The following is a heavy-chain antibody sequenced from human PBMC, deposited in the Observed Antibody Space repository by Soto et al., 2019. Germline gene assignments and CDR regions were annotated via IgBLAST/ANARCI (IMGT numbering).Heavy chain of an antibody. V-gene: IGHV1-69*13. J-gene: IGHJ3*01. Sequence: SVKVSCKAPGDTFNSYGISWVRQAPGQGLEWMGGIVPMFGTTNLALKFEDRVTITADELTTTVYMEIRGLTSEDTAVYYCARDLADVHLWDAFDVWGQGTRVTVSS. CDR1: GDTFNSYG. CDR3: ARDLADVHLWDAFDV. D-gene: IGHD6-13*01. CDR2: IVPMFGTT.